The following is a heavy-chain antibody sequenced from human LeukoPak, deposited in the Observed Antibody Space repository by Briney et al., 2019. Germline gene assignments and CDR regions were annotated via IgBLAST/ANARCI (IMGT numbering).Heavy chain of an antibody. J-gene: IGHJ6*02. CDR3: ARDTGDV. CDR2: IYHSGST. D-gene: IGHD4-11*01. V-gene: IGHV4-30-2*01. CDR1: GGSISSGGYS. Sequence: PSETLSLTCAVSGGSISSGGYSWSWIRQPPGKGLEWIGYIYHSGSTYYNPSLKSRVTISVDRSKSQFSLKLSSVTAADTAVYYCARDTGDVWGQGTTVTVSS.